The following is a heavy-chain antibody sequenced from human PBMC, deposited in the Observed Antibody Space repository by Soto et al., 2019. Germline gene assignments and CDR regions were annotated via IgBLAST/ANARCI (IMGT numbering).Heavy chain of an antibody. Sequence: EVQLLESGGGLVQPGGSLRLSCAASGFTFSSYAMSWVRQAPGKGLEWVSAISGSGGTTYYADSVKGRFTFSRDNSKNTLYLQMNSLRAEDSPVYYCAKTANGWFRAFDIWGQGTMVTVSS. CDR3: AKTANGWFRAFDI. J-gene: IGHJ3*02. CDR1: GFTFSSYA. D-gene: IGHD6-19*01. CDR2: ISGSGGTT. V-gene: IGHV3-23*01.